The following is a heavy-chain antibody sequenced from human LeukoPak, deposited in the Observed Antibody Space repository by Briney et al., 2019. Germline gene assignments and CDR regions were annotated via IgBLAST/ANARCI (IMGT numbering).Heavy chain of an antibody. Sequence: PSETLSLTCTVSGYSISSGYYWGWIRQPPGKGPEWIGSIYHSGSTYYNPSLKSRVTISVDTSKNQFSLKLSSVTAADTAVYYCARELLYYDSSGYYYWGQGTLVTVSS. J-gene: IGHJ4*02. CDR3: ARELLYYDSSGYYY. D-gene: IGHD3-22*01. CDR2: IYHSGST. V-gene: IGHV4-38-2*02. CDR1: GYSISSGYY.